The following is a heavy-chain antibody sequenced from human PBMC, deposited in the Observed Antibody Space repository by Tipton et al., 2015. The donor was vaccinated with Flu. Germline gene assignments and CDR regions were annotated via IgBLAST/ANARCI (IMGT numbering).Heavy chain of an antibody. D-gene: IGHD4-17*01. J-gene: IGHJ4*02. CDR2: IYYSGST. CDR3: ARGPPLYGEYALYYVDY. Sequence: TLSLTCTVSGGSIGSGGYYWTWIRQHPGKGLEWIGYIYYSGSTSYNPSLGSRVTMSIDISQNEFSLNLSSVTAADTAVYYCARGPPLYGEYALYYVDYWGQGTLVTVSS. CDR1: GGSIGSGGYY. V-gene: IGHV4-31*03.